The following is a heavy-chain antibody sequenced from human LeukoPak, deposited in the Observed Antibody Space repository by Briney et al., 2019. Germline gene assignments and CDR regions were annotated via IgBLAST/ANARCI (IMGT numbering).Heavy chain of an antibody. CDR1: GFTFSSYE. CDR3: ARDRIYYGMDV. D-gene: IGHD2-15*01. CDR2: ISSSGSSI. J-gene: IGHJ6*02. V-gene: IGHV3-48*03. Sequence: PGGSLRLSCAASGFTFSSYEMNWVRQAPGKGLEWVSYISSSGSSIYYADSVKGRFTISRDNAKNSLYLQVNSLRAEDTAVYYCARDRIYYGMDVWGQGTTVTVPS.